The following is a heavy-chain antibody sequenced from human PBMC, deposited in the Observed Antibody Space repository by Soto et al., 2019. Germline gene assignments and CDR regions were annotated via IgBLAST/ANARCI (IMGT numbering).Heavy chain of an antibody. Sequence: EMQLLESGGGLVQPGASLRLSCAASGFTFTNYAISWARQAPGKGLEWVSTISTSGGSTYYADSVKGRFTISRDNSKNTLYLQMNSLRAEDTAVYYCAKKAGYSVYDPFDYWGQGTLVTVSS. J-gene: IGHJ4*02. CDR1: GFTFTNYA. CDR2: ISTSGGST. CDR3: AKKAGYSVYDPFDY. V-gene: IGHV3-23*01. D-gene: IGHD5-12*01.